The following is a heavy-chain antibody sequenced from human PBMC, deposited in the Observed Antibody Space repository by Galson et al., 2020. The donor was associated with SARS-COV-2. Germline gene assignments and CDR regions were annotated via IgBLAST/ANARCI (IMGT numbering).Heavy chain of an antibody. CDR3: VRSVGQLQMDV. D-gene: IGHD6-13*01. CDR2: VYYSGKT. V-gene: IGHV4-39*01. Sequence: SETLSLTCTVSGGFISSSTHYWGWIRQPPGKGLEWIGSVYYSGKTYYNPSLKSRVTISIDTPKNQFSLRLSSETAADTAVYYCVRSVGQLQMDVWGQGTTVTVSS. CDR1: GGFISSSTHY. J-gene: IGHJ6*02.